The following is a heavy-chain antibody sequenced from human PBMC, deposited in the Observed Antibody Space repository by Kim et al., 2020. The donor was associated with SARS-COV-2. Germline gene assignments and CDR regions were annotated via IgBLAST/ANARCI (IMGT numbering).Heavy chain of an antibody. CDR3: AKEGHFDWLLSPGGYDFDS. Sequence: GGSLRLSCAASGFTFSNFAMSWVRQAPGKGLEWVSSVTYDGGSTNYGDSVKGRFTISRDNSKNTLFLQMNSLRVEDTALYYCAKEGHFDWLLSPGGYDFDSWRQGILVTVSS. V-gene: IGHV3-23*01. J-gene: IGHJ4*02. CDR2: VTYDGGST. CDR1: GFTFSNFA. D-gene: IGHD3-9*01.